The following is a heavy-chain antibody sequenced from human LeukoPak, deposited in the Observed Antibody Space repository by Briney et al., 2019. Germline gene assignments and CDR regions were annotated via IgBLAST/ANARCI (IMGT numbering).Heavy chain of an antibody. CDR2: IGGDGGST. V-gene: IGHV3-43*02. Sequence: GGSLRLSCAASGFTFDDYAMHWVRQAPGKGLEWVALIGGDGGSTYYADSVRGRFTISRDNSKNSLYLQMNSLRTEDTALYYCAKDIGPYGGNSEGYFDLWGRGTLVTVSS. D-gene: IGHD4-23*01. CDR1: GFTFDDYA. CDR3: AKDIGPYGGNSEGYFDL. J-gene: IGHJ2*01.